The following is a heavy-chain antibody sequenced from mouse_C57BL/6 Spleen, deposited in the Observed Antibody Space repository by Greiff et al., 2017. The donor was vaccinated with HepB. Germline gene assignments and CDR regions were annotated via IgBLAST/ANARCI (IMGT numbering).Heavy chain of an antibody. CDR2: ISDGGSYT. CDR1: GFTFSSYA. Sequence: DVHLVESGGGLVKPGGSLKLSCAASGFTFSSYAMSWVRQTPEKRLEWVATISDGGSYTYYPDNVKGRFTISRDNAKNNLYLQMSHLTSEDTSMYDCASRDCYYGYFDVWGTGTTVTVSS. V-gene: IGHV5-4*01. J-gene: IGHJ1*03. CDR3: ASRDCYYGYFDV.